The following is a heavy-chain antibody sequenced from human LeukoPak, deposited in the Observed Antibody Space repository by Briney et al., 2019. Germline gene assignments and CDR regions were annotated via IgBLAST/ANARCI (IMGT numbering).Heavy chain of an antibody. V-gene: IGHV3-7*03. CDR1: GFTFSSYW. J-gene: IGHJ4*02. CDR3: AREGPLDFLFDY. CDR2: IKQDGSEK. Sequence: GGSLRLSCAASGFTFSSYWMSWVRQAPGKGLEWVANIKQDGSEKYYVDSVKGRFTISRDNAKNSLYLQLNSLRAEDTALYHCAREGPLDFLFDYWGQGTRVTVSS. D-gene: IGHD2/OR15-2a*01.